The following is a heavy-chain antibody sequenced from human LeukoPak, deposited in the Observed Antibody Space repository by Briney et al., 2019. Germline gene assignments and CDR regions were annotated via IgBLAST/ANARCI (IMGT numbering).Heavy chain of an antibody. CDR3: AKDSYYDFWSGHDY. CDR2: ISGSGGST. Sequence: PGGSLRLSCAASGFTFSSYAMSWVRQAPGKGLEWVSAISGSGGSTYDADSVKGRFTISRDNSKNTLYLQMNSLRAEDTAVYYCAKDSYYDFWSGHDYWGQGTLVTVSS. D-gene: IGHD3-3*01. CDR1: GFTFSSYA. V-gene: IGHV3-23*01. J-gene: IGHJ4*02.